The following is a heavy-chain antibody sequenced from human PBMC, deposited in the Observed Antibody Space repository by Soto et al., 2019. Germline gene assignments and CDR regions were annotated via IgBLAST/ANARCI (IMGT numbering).Heavy chain of an antibody. CDR1: GGTFSSYA. V-gene: IGHV1-18*01. J-gene: IGHJ3*02. Sequence: ASVKVSCKASGGTFSSYAISWVRQAPGQGLEWMGWISAYNGNTNYAQKLQGRVTMTTDTSTSTAYMELRSLRSDDTAVYYCAYDVLEMATPDAFDIWGQGTMVTVSS. D-gene: IGHD2-8*02. CDR3: AYDVLEMATPDAFDI. CDR2: ISAYNGNT.